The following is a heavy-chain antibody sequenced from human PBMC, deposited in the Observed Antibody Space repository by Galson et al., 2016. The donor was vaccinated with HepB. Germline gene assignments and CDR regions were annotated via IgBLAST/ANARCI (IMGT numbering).Heavy chain of an antibody. D-gene: IGHD3-9*01. CDR3: AKDGSNYDILTNYGMDV. J-gene: IGHJ6*02. CDR2: ISDSGGST. CDR1: GFTFTNYA. Sequence: SLRLSCAASGFTFTNYAMSWVRRAPGKGLEWISDISDSGGSTYYADSVKGRFTISRDNSNNTLYLQMNSLRAEDTAVYYCAKDGSNYDILTNYGMDVWGQGTTVTVSS. V-gene: IGHV3-23*01.